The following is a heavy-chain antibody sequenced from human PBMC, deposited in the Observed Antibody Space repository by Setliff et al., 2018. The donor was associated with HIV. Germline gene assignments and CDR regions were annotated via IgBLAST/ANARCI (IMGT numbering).Heavy chain of an antibody. J-gene: IGHJ6*03. CDR2: IYYSGET. Sequence: SETLSLTCTVSGGSINNYFWSWIRQSPGRGLEWIGYIYYSGETNYNPSLKSRVIMSVDTSRNQFSLKLSSVTAADTAVYYCARGHDNKYYYFYYMDVWGKGTTVTVSS. V-gene: IGHV4-59*08. D-gene: IGHD5-12*01. CDR3: ARGHDNKYYYFYYMDV. CDR1: GGSINNYF.